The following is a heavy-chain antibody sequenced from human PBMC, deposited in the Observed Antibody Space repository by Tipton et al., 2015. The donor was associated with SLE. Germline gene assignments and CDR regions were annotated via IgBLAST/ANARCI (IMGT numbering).Heavy chain of an antibody. CDR2: IYYSGIT. CDR1: GGSVSSSY. D-gene: IGHD5-18*01. V-gene: IGHV4-59*02. J-gene: IGHJ3*02. Sequence: TLSLTCAVPGGSVSSSYWSWIRQPPGKGLEWIGYIYYSGITYYSPSLRSRVTISLDTSRHQFSLKLSSATAADTAVYYCARGSGYTSVFGAFDIWGQGTMVSVSS. CDR3: ARGSGYTSVFGAFDI.